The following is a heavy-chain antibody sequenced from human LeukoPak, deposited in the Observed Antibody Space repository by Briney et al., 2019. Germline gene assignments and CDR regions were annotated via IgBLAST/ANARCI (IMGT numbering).Heavy chain of an antibody. CDR1: DDSFSTHY. D-gene: IGHD6-13*01. V-gene: IGHV4-59*11. CDR2: ISSIGST. Sequence: SETLSLTCSVSDDSFSTHYWTWIRQPPGKGLEWIGYISSIGSTNYNPSLKSRVTISVDTSKKRFSLKMTSVTAADTAVYYCARHWGSSSWYPNWFDPWGQGTLVTVSS. J-gene: IGHJ5*02. CDR3: ARHWGSSSWYPNWFDP.